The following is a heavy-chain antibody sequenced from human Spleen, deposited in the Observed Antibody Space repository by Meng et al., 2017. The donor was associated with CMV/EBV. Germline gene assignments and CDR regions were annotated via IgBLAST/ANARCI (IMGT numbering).Heavy chain of an antibody. Sequence: ASVKVSCKASGYTFTAYYMHWVRQAPGQGLEWMGWINPNSGGTNYAQKFQGRVTMTRDTSISTAYMELSRLRSDDTAVYYCARDAGRAYEFDPWGQGTLVTVSS. CDR1: GYTFTAYY. CDR3: ARDAGRAYEFDP. V-gene: IGHV1-2*02. CDR2: INPNSGGT. J-gene: IGHJ5*02. D-gene: IGHD3-10*01.